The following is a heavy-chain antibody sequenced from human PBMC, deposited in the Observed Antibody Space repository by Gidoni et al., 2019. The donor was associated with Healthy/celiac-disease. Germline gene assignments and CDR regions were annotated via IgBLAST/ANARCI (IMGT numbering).Heavy chain of an antibody. CDR3: AQRRGNRGEYYYDSSGAFDI. CDR1: GFSLSPSGVR. V-gene: IGHV2-5*01. CDR2: IYWNDDK. Sequence: HITLKESGPTLVNPTPTLTLTCTFSGFSLSPSGVRVSWIRQPPGKALVWLALIYWNDDKRYSPSLKSRLTITKDTSKNQVVLTMTNMDPVDTATYYCAQRRGNRGEYYYDSSGAFDIWGQGTMVTVSS. J-gene: IGHJ3*02. D-gene: IGHD3-22*01.